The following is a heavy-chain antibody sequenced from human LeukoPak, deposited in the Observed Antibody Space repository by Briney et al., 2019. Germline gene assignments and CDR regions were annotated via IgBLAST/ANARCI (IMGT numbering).Heavy chain of an antibody. Sequence: SETLSPTCTVSGGSISSGDYYWSWIRQPPGKGLEWIGYIYYSGATYYNPSLRSRIIISVDTSKNQFSLKLSSVTAADTAIYYCARGIWFDPWGQGTLVTVSS. CDR3: ARGIWFDP. V-gene: IGHV4-30-4*01. J-gene: IGHJ5*02. CDR1: GGSISSGDYY. CDR2: IYYSGAT.